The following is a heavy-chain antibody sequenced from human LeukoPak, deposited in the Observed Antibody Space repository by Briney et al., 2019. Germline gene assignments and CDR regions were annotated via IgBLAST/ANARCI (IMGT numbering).Heavy chain of an antibody. D-gene: IGHD3-22*01. CDR1: GYTFTGYY. CDR3: ARVTYYYDSSGYYGSAFDI. CDR2: INPNSGGT. J-gene: IGHJ3*02. V-gene: IGHV1-2*02. Sequence: ASVKVSCKASGYTFTGYYMHWVRQAPGQGLEWMGWINPNSGGTNYAQKFQGRVTMTRDTSISTAYMELSRLRSDDTAVHYCARVTYYYDSSGYYGSAFDIWGQGTMVTVSS.